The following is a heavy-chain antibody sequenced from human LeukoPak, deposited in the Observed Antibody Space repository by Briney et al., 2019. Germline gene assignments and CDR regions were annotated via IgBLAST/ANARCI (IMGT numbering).Heavy chain of an antibody. J-gene: IGHJ4*02. V-gene: IGHV3-7*01. D-gene: IGHD3/OR15-3a*01. CDR3: AREGTYYDYWNGGNVDY. CDR1: GFTFSSYW. CDR2: MNHDGSQK. Sequence: GGSLRLSCAASGFTFSSYWMMWVRQAPGKGLEWVANMNHDGSQKHYAESVRARFIISRDNTKNSVHLHLNSLRAEDTAVYYCAREGTYYDYWNGGNVDYWGQGTLVTVSS.